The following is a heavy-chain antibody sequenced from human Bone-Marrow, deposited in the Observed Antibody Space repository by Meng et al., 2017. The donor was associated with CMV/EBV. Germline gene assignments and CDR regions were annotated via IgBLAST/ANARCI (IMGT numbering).Heavy chain of an antibody. J-gene: IGHJ4*02. CDR2: ISSSSSTI. D-gene: IGHD3-3*01. Sequence: LSLTCAASGFTFSSYSMNWVRQAPGKGLEWVSYISSSSSTIYYADSVKGRFTISRDNAKNSLYLQMNSLRAEDTAVYYCARDGGNYDGFFSDWGQGTLVTVAS. V-gene: IGHV3-48*04. CDR3: ARDGGNYDGFFSD. CDR1: GFTFSSYS.